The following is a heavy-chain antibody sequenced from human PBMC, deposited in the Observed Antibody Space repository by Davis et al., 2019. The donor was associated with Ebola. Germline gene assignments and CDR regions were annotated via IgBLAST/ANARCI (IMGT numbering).Heavy chain of an antibody. CDR1: GFTFSSYA. D-gene: IGHD2-15*01. CDR3: AKRAGYCSGGSCSDY. Sequence: GESLKISCAASGFTFSSYAMSWVRQAPGKGLEWVSAISGSGGSTYYADSVKGRFTISRDNSKNTLYLQMNSLRAEDTAVYYCAKRAGYCSGGSCSDYWGQGTLVTVSS. V-gene: IGHV3-23*01. CDR2: ISGSGGST. J-gene: IGHJ4*02.